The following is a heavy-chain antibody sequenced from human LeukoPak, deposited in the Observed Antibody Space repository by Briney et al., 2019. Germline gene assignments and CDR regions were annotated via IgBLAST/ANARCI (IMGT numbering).Heavy chain of an antibody. J-gene: IGHJ5*02. CDR1: GFTFSSYS. Sequence: GGSLRLSCAASGFTFSSYSMSWVRQSPGKGLEWVSNIRTNGRDTYYADAVKGRFTISRDNSKNTLYLEMNSLRAEDTAVYYCSTGGYTTWCDPWGQGTLVTVSS. D-gene: IGHD2-15*01. CDR2: IRTNGRDT. V-gene: IGHV3-23*01. CDR3: STGGYTTWCDP.